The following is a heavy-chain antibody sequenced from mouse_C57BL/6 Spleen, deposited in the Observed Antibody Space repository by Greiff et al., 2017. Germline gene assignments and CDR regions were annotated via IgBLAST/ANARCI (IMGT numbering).Heavy chain of an antibody. CDR3: ARSDYDYDDY. Sequence: QVQLQQSGPELVKPGASVKISCKASGYAFSSSWMNWVKQRPGKGLEWIGRIYPGDGDTNYNGKFKGKATLTADKSTSTAYMQLSNLTSEDSAVYFCARSDYDYDDYWGQGTTLTVSS. J-gene: IGHJ2*01. V-gene: IGHV1-82*01. D-gene: IGHD2-4*01. CDR2: IYPGDGDT. CDR1: GYAFSSSW.